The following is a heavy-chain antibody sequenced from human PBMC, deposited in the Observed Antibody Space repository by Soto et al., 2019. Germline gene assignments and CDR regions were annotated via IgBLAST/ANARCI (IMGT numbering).Heavy chain of an antibody. CDR2: ISYDGSNK. CDR3: AKDLLGPGAGDPITYYYYYYGMDV. D-gene: IGHD7-27*01. V-gene: IGHV3-30*18. Sequence: GGSLRLSCAASGFTFSSYGMHWVRQAPGKGLEWVAVISYDGSNKYYADSVKGRFTISRDNSKNTLYLQMNSLRAEDTAVYYCAKDLLGPGAGDPITYYYYYYGMDVWGQGTTVTVSS. J-gene: IGHJ6*02. CDR1: GFTFSSYG.